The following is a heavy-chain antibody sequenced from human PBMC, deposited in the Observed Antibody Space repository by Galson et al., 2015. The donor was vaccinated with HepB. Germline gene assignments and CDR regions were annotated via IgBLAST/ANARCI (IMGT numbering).Heavy chain of an antibody. CDR3: ACAVAAAGTLVGFGCDY. V-gene: IGHV3-23*01. D-gene: IGHD6-13*01. CDR2: ISASGGIT. Sequence: SLRLSCAASGFTFSNYAMNWVHQAPGKGLEWVSAISASGGITYYVDSVRGRFTISRDTSKNTLYLQMHSPRAEDTAVYYCACAVAAAGTLVGFGCDYWGQLTLVTVSS. J-gene: IGHJ4*02. CDR1: GFTFSNYA.